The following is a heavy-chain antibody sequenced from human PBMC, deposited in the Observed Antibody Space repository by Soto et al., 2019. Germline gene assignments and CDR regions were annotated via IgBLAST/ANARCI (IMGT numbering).Heavy chain of an antibody. CDR1: GYTFTTYG. CDR3: AREAPGGYCSSTSCYTDFYYYYGMDV. CDR2: ISAYNGNT. Sequence: ASVKVSCNASGYTFTTYGISWVRQAPGQGLEWMGWISAYNGNTNYAQKLQGRVTMTTDTSTSTAYMELRSLRSDDTAVYYCAREAPGGYCSSTSCYTDFYYYYGMDVWGQGTTVTVSS. D-gene: IGHD2-2*02. J-gene: IGHJ6*02. V-gene: IGHV1-18*01.